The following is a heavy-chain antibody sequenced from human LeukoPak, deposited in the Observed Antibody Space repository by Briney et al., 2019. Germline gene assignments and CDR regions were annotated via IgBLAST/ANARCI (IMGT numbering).Heavy chain of an antibody. D-gene: IGHD3-9*01. CDR2: ISSSSSYI. CDR3: AKDVVLRYFDWTDAFDI. Sequence: GGSLRLSCAASRFTFSSYSMNWVRQAPGKGLEWVSSISSSSSYIYYADSVKGRFTISRDNAKNTLYLQMNSLRAEDTAVYYCAKDVVLRYFDWTDAFDIWGQGTMVTVSS. CDR1: RFTFSSYS. J-gene: IGHJ3*02. V-gene: IGHV3-21*04.